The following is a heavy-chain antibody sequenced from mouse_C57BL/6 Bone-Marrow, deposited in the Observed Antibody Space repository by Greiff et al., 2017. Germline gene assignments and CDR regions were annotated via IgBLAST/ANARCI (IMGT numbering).Heavy chain of an antibody. J-gene: IGHJ3*01. CDR3: ARGGGITTVVAPFAY. CDR2: INPGSGGT. V-gene: IGHV1-54*01. D-gene: IGHD1-1*01. CDR1: GYAFTNYL. Sequence: VQLQQSGAELVRPGTSVKVSCKASGYAFTNYLIELVKQRPGQGLEWIGVINPGSGGTNYNEKFQGKATLTADKSSSTAYMQISSLTTEDSAVYFCARGGGITTVVAPFAYWGQGTLVTVSA.